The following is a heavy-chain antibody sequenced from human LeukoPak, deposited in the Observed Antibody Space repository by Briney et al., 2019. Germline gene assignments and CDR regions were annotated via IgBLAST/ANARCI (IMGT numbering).Heavy chain of an antibody. V-gene: IGHV4-61*09. CDR2: LYTSGSM. CDR3: ARGRAFFD. D-gene: IGHD3-3*02. CDR1: GGSISSGSYD. J-gene: IGHJ4*02. Sequence: PSQTLSLTCTVSGGSISSGSYDWYWIRQPAGKGLEWIGHLYTSGSMSYNPSLKSRVTISVDTSKNQFSLKLSSVTAADTAVYYCARGRAFFDWGQGTLVTVSS.